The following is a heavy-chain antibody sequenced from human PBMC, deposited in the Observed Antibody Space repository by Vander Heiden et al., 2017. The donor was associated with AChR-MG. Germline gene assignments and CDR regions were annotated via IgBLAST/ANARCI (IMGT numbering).Heavy chain of an antibody. D-gene: IGHD3-10*01. J-gene: IGHJ5*02. Sequence: QVQLQESGPGLVKPSETLSLTCTVSGGSISRYYWSWIRQPPGKGLEWIGYIYYSGSTNYNPSLKSRVTISVDTSKNQFSLKLSSVTAADTAVYYCARITMVRGVIRKYNWFDPWGQGTLVTVSS. V-gene: IGHV4-59*01. CDR3: ARITMVRGVIRKYNWFDP. CDR1: GGSISRYY. CDR2: IYYSGST.